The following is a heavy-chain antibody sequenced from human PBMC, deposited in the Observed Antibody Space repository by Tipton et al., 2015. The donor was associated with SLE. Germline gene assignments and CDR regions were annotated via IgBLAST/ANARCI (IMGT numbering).Heavy chain of an antibody. CDR1: GGSISSGGYY. CDR3: ATVIGGYSGYDNDY. CDR2: IYYSGST. Sequence: TLSLTCTVSGGSISSGGYYWSWIRQHPGKGLEWIGYIYYSGSTYYNPSLKSRVTISVDTSKSQFSLKLSSVTAADTAVYYCATVIGGYSGYDNDYWGQGTLVTVSS. J-gene: IGHJ4*02. V-gene: IGHV4-31*03. D-gene: IGHD5-12*01.